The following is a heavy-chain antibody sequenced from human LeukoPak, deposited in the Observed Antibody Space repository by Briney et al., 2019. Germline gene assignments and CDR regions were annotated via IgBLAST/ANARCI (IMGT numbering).Heavy chain of an antibody. Sequence: GASVKVSCKASGYTFTSYYMHWVRQAPGQGLEWMGIINPSGGSTSYAQKFQGRVTMTRDTSTGTVYMELSSLRSEDTAVYYCARVPIHCSSTSCYTNGMDAWGQGTTVTVSS. V-gene: IGHV1-46*01. D-gene: IGHD2-2*02. CDR3: ARVPIHCSSTSCYTNGMDA. CDR2: INPSGGST. J-gene: IGHJ6*02. CDR1: GYTFTSYY.